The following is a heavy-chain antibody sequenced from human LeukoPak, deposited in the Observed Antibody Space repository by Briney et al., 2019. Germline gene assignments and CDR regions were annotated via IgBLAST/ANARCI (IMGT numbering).Heavy chain of an antibody. CDR1: GFPFSSYW. Sequence: PGGSLRLSCVASGFPFSSYWMTWVRQAPGMGLEWVSSVIVSGKDRYYAGSVKGRFTISRDNSKDTLYLQMNSLRVEDTAVYYCAKGVVDRGADCWGQGALVTVSS. V-gene: IGHV3-23*01. CDR3: AKGVVDRGADC. CDR2: VIVSGKDR. D-gene: IGHD2-15*01. J-gene: IGHJ4*02.